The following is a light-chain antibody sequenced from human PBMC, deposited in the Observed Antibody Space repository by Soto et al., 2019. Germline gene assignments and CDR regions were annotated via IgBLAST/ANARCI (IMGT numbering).Light chain of an antibody. CDR2: AAS. CDR3: QQYYSYPRT. CDR1: HGISSY. V-gene: IGKV1-8*01. J-gene: IGKJ1*01. Sequence: AIRMTQSPSSFSASPGDRVTITCRASHGISSYLAWYQQKPGKAPKLLIYAASTLQSGVPSRFSGSGSGTDFTLTISCLQSEDFATYYCQQYYSYPRTFGQGTKVDIK.